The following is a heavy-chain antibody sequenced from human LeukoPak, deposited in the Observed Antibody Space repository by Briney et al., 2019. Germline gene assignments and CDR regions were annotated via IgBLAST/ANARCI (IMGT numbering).Heavy chain of an antibody. V-gene: IGHV3-23*01. CDR2: MRGSGRST. Sequence: GGSLRLSCAVSGFTFSDYAMSWVRQGPGKGLEWVSVMRGSGRSTYYADSVKGRFTISRDNSKNTFYLQMSSLRVDDTAIYFCAKARGYCSGGSCYRYAFDIWGQGTMVTVSS. CDR3: AKARGYCSGGSCYRYAFDI. J-gene: IGHJ3*02. D-gene: IGHD2-15*01. CDR1: GFTFSDYA.